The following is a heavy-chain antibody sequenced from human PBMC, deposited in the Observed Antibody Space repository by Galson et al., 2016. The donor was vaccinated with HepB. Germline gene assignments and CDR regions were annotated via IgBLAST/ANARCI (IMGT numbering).Heavy chain of an antibody. V-gene: IGHV3-21*01. J-gene: IGHJ4*02. CDR1: GFTFIGYS. D-gene: IGHD6-19*01. Sequence: SLRLSCAASGFTFIGYSMSWVRQAPGKGLEWVSSITPSSSYISYADSLKGRFTISRDNAGNSLFLQMNSLRAEDTAVYYCAREGGHSGLPPDYWGPGTLVSVSS. CDR2: ITPSSSYI. CDR3: AREGGHSGLPPDY.